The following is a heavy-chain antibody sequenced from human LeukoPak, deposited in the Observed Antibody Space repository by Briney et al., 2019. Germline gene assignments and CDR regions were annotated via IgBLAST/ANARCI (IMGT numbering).Heavy chain of an antibody. CDR1: GXTFSDYY. CDR3: ARDISYCGGDCAPYYFDY. J-gene: IGHJ4*02. V-gene: IGHV3-11*05. CDR2: ISGTSTYT. Sequence: PGGSLRLSCAASGXTFSDYYTSWIRQAPGKGLEWVSYISGTSTYTNYADSVKGRFTISRDNAKNSLYLQMNSLRAEDTAVYYCARDISYCGGDCAPYYFDYWGQGTLVTVSS. D-gene: IGHD2-21*02.